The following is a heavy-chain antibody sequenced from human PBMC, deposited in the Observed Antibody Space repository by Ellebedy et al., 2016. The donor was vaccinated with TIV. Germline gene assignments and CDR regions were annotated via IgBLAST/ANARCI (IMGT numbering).Heavy chain of an antibody. CDR1: SGSINTYY. Sequence: MPSETLSLTCNVSSGSINTYYWSWIRQSAGKGLEWIGRIHVTGSHNYKPSLQNRVSMSVDASTNQVSLRLSSVTAADTAVYYCARDYGGHSYDSWGQGTLVTVSS. J-gene: IGHJ4*02. D-gene: IGHD4-23*01. V-gene: IGHV4-4*07. CDR2: IHVTGSH. CDR3: ARDYGGHSYDS.